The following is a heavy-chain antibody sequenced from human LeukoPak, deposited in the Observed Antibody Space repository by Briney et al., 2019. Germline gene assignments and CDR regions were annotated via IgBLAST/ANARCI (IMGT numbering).Heavy chain of an antibody. D-gene: IGHD6-19*01. V-gene: IGHV3-15*01. Sequence: GSLRLSCVASGFTFINAWMSWVRQAPGKGLEWVGRIKSKTDGGTTDYVAPVKGRFTISRDDSKNTLYLQMNSLKTEDTAVYYCTTDLIAVADDDYWGQGTLVTVSS. J-gene: IGHJ4*02. CDR2: IKSKTDGGTT. CDR1: GFTFINAW. CDR3: TTDLIAVADDDY.